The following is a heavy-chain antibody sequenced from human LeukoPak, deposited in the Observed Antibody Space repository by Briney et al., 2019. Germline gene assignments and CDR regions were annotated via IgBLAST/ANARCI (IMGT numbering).Heavy chain of an antibody. CDR2: ISAYNGNT. D-gene: IGHD3-22*01. CDR1: GYTFTSYG. Sequence: GASVKVSCKASGYTFTSYGISWVRQAPGQGLEWMGWISAYNGNTNYAQKLQGRVTMTTDTSTSTAYMELRSLRSDDTAVYYCARPFTMISPYYFDYWGQGTLVTVSS. J-gene: IGHJ4*02. CDR3: ARPFTMISPYYFDY. V-gene: IGHV1-18*01.